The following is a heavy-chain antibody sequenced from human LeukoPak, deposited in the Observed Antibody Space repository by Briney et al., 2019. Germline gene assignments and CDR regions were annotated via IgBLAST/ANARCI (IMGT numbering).Heavy chain of an antibody. Sequence: SETLSLTCTVSGGSISGYYWSWIRQPPGKGLEWIGYIYYSGSTNYNPSLKSRVTISVDTSKNQFSLKLSSVTAADTAVYYYARPLSSAWYFDYWGQGTLVAVSS. J-gene: IGHJ4*02. V-gene: IGHV4-59*01. CDR3: ARPLSSAWYFDY. CDR1: GGSISGYY. CDR2: IYYSGST. D-gene: IGHD6-19*01.